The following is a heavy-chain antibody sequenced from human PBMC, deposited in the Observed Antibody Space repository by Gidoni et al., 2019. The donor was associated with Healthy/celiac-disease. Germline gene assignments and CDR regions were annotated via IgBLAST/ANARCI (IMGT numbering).Heavy chain of an antibody. J-gene: IGHJ6*02. D-gene: IGHD3-9*01. CDR3: ARDPYYDILTGTTYYYGMDV. CDR1: GFTFIIYS. CDR2: ISSSSSTI. V-gene: IGHV3-48*02. Sequence: EVPLVESGGGLVQPGGSLRFSCASSGFTFIIYSITWVLQAPGKGLEWVSYISSSSSTIYYADSVKGRFTISRDNAKNSLYLQMNSLRDEDTAVYYCARDPYYDILTGTTYYYGMDVWGQGTTVTVSS.